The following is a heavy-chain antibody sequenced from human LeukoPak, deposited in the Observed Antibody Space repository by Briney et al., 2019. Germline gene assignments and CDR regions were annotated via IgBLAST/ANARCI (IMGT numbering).Heavy chain of an antibody. Sequence: SETLSLTCTVSGGSISSGSYYWSWIRQPAGKGLEWIGRIYTSGSTNYNPSLKSRVTISVDTSKNQFSLKLSSVTAADTAVYYCARDLLPYYGPENWLDPQGLGTLVNDSS. CDR2: IYTSGST. CDR3: ARDLLPYYGPENWLDP. CDR1: GGSISSGSYY. J-gene: IGHJ5*02. V-gene: IGHV4-61*02. D-gene: IGHD3-10*01.